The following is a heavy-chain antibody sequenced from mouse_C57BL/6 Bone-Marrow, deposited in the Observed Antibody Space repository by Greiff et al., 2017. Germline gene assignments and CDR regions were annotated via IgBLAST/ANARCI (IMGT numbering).Heavy chain of an antibody. CDR1: GYTFTSYG. CDR2: IYPRSGNT. J-gene: IGHJ2*01. Sequence: QVQLQQSGAELARPGASVKLSCKASGYTFTSYGISWVKQRTGQGLEWIGEIYPRSGNTYYNEKFKGKATLTADKSSSTAYMELRSLTSEDSAVYFCARDSWDGVFDYWGQGTTLTVSS. V-gene: IGHV1-81*01. D-gene: IGHD3-2*01. CDR3: ARDSWDGVFDY.